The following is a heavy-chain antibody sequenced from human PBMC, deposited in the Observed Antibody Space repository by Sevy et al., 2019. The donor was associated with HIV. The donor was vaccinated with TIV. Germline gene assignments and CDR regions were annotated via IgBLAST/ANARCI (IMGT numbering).Heavy chain of an antibody. CDR3: ARDRWDKYDFWSGYFSPRYYYYYYGMDV. Sequence: GGYLRLSCAASGITFSSYWMSWVRQAPGKGLEWVANIKQDGSEKYYVDSVKGRSTISRDNAKNSRYLQMNSLRAEATAAYYCARDRWDKYDFWSGYFSPRYYYYYYGMDVWGQGTTVTVSS. J-gene: IGHJ6*02. V-gene: IGHV3-7*01. CDR2: IKQDGSEK. CDR1: GITFSSYW. D-gene: IGHD3-3*01.